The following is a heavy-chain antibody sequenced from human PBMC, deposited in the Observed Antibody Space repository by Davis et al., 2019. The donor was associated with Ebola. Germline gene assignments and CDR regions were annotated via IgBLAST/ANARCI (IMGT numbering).Heavy chain of an antibody. CDR3: ASGYSGYGVDY. D-gene: IGHD5-12*01. CDR1: GYIFTTYA. J-gene: IGHJ4*02. CDR2: INAGNGDT. V-gene: IGHV1-3*01. Sequence: AASVKVSCKASGYIFTTYAIHWVRQAPGQRLEWMGWINAGNGDTKSSQKFQGRVTITRDTSASTAYMELRSLRSDDTAVYYCASGYSGYGVDYWGQGTLVTVSS.